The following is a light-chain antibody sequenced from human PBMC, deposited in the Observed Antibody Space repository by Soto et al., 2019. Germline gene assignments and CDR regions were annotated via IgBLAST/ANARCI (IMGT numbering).Light chain of an antibody. CDR3: KSYTTTGTYV. Sequence: QSVLTQPASVSGSPGQSFAISCTGTSSDVGAYNYVSWYQQPPGKAPKLMIYDVSNRPSGVSDRFSGSKSGNTASLTISGLQTEDEADYYCKSYTTTGTYVFGTGTKVTVL. CDR1: SSDVGAYNY. J-gene: IGLJ1*01. CDR2: DVS. V-gene: IGLV2-14*01.